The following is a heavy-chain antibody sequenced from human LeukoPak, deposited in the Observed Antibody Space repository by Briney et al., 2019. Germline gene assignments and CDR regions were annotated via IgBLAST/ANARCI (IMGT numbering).Heavy chain of an antibody. CDR1: GFTFSSYG. CDR3: AKGYYDFWSGHDRFDP. CDR2: ISYDGSNK. V-gene: IGHV3-30*18. D-gene: IGHD3-3*01. J-gene: IGHJ5*02. Sequence: PGGSLRLSWAASGFTFSSYGMHWVRQAPGKGLEWVAVISYDGSNKYYADSVKGRFTISRDNSKNTLYLQMNSLRAEDTAVYYCAKGYYDFWSGHDRFDPWGQGTLVTVSS.